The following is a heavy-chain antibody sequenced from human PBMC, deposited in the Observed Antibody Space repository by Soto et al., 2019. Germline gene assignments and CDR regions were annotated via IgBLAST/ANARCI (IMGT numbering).Heavy chain of an antibody. CDR2: INPSGGST. Sequence: ASVKVSCKASGYTFTSYYMHWVRQAPGQGLEWMGIINPSGGSTSYAQKFQGRVTMTRDTSTSTVYMELSSLRSEDTAVYYCARDWYYGDYEGYYYCGIDVWGQGTTVTVSS. V-gene: IGHV1-46*01. J-gene: IGHJ6*02. CDR1: GYTFTSYY. CDR3: ARDWYYGDYEGYYYCGIDV. D-gene: IGHD4-17*01.